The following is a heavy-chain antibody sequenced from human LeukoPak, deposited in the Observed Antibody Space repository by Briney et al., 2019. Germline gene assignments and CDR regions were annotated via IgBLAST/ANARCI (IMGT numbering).Heavy chain of an antibody. CDR2: IYPGDSET. V-gene: IGHV5-51*01. J-gene: IGHJ4*02. CDR3: ARQREYVTIDF. D-gene: IGHD6-6*01. Sequence: GESLKISCKGSGYSFTNYWIGWVRPMPGKGLEWMGIIYPGDSETRYSPSFQGQVTISADKSINTAYLQWSSLKASDTAMYYCARQREYVTIDFWGQGTLVTVSS. CDR1: GYSFTNYW.